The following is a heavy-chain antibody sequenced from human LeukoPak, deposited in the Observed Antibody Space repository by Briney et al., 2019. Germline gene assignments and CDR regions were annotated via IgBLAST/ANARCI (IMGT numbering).Heavy chain of an antibody. D-gene: IGHD6-13*01. CDR2: INPSGGST. J-gene: IGHJ4*02. Sequence: ASVKVSCKASGYTFTSYYMHWVRQAPGQGLEWMGIINPSGGSTSYAQKFQGRVTMTRDTSTSTVYMELSSLRSEDTAVYYCATEGLWYLNRQQLVGVSVYWGQGTLVTVSS. CDR1: GYTFTSYY. CDR3: ATEGLWYLNRQQLVGVSVY. V-gene: IGHV1-46*01.